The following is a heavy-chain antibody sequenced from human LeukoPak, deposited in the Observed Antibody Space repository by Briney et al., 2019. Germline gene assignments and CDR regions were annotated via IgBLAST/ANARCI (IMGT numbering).Heavy chain of an antibody. J-gene: IGHJ4*02. CDR3: TVDTDYFEGLGSPRPALNDY. CDR2: ISSIGTTI. V-gene: IGHV3-48*03. D-gene: IGHD3-22*01. CDR1: GFTFSSYE. Sequence: PGGSLRLSCAASGFTFSSYEMNWVRQAPGKGLEWVSYISSIGTTIYYAASGKGRFTISRDNAKNSLYLQMNILRVEDTAVYFCTVDTDYFEGLGSPRPALNDYWGQGTLVTVSS.